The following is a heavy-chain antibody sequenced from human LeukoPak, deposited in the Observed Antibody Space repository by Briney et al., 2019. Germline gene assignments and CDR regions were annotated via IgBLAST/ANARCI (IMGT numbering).Heavy chain of an antibody. V-gene: IGHV3-11*05. CDR3: ARERVDIVATDSYYFAY. D-gene: IGHD5-12*01. CDR1: GFTSGDYA. J-gene: IGHJ4*02. CDR2: ISSSSSYT. Sequence: GGSLRLSCTASGFTSGDYAMSWVRQAPGKGLEWVSYISSSSSYTNYADSVKGRFTISRDNAKNSLYLQMNSLRAEDTAVYYCARERVDIVATDSYYFAYWGQGTLVTVSS.